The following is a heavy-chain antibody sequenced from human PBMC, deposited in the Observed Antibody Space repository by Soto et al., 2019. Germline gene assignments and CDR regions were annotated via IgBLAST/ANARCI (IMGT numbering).Heavy chain of an antibody. D-gene: IGHD2-2*01. V-gene: IGHV4-31*03. CDR3: ARDVVDHYYGMDV. CDR2: IYYSGST. Sequence: QVQLQESGPGLVKPSQTLSLTCTVSGGSISSGGYYWSWIRQHPGKGLEWSGYIYYSGSTYYNPSLKSRVTISVDTSKNQFSLKLSSVTAADTAVYYCARDVVDHYYGMDVWGQGTTVTVSS. J-gene: IGHJ6*02. CDR1: GGSISSGGYY.